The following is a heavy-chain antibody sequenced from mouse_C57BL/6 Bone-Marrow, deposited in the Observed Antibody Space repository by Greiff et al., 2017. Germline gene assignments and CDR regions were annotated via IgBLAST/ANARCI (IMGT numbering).Heavy chain of an antibody. V-gene: IGHV5-6-5*01. CDR1: GFTFSSYA. D-gene: IGHD2-4*01. CDR3: ARVDYDRAYAMDY. Sequence: EVQLQQSGGGLVKPGGSLKLSCAASGFTFSSYAMSWVRQTPEKRLEWVASISSGGSTDYPDSVKGRFTISRDNARNILYLQMSSLRSEDTAMYYCARVDYDRAYAMDYWGQGTSVTVSS. J-gene: IGHJ4*01. CDR2: ISSGGST.